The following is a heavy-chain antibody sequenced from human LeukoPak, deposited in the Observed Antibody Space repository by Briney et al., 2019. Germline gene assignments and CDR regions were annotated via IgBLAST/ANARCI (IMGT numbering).Heavy chain of an antibody. J-gene: IGHJ6*02. CDR3: AKAGAYYDILTGYYPPLYDYYGMDV. Sequence: GGSLRLSCAASGFTFSRFDMSWVRQAPGKGLERVAGISGSGVNKYYADSEKGRFTISRDNSKNTVYLQMNSLRADDTAVYYCAKAGAYYDILTGYYPPLYDYYGMDVWGQGTTVTVSS. CDR1: GFTFSRFD. D-gene: IGHD3-9*01. V-gene: IGHV3-23*01. CDR2: ISGSGVNK.